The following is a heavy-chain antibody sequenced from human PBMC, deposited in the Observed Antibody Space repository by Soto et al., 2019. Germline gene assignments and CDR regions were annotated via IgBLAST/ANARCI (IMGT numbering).Heavy chain of an antibody. J-gene: IGHJ4*02. CDR2: ISASGGST. V-gene: IGHV3-23*01. Sequence: EVQLLESGGDLVQPGGSLRFSCAASGFTFSSYAMSWVRQTPGKGLEWVSGISASGGSTYYADSVKGRFTISRDNSKNTLYLQMNSLRAEDTAVYYCAKDVVMSGGSFDYWGQGTLVTVSS. D-gene: IGHD2-15*01. CDR3: AKDVVMSGGSFDY. CDR1: GFTFSSYA.